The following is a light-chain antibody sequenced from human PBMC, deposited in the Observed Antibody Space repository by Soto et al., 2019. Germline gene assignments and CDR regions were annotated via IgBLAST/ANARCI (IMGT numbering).Light chain of an antibody. Sequence: LFCRPRQSVSNNYLAWYQQKPGQAPRLLISGASSRATGIPHKSSRSGSGTDFTPTISSLEPAHLAVYYRQQHASSSWTFAQATKVDIK. J-gene: IGKJ1*01. CDR2: GAS. CDR3: QQHASSSWT. V-gene: IGKV3-20*01. CDR1: QSVSNNY.